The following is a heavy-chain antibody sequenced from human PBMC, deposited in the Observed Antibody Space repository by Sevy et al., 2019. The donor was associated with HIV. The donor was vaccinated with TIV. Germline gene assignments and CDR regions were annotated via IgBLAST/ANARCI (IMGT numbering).Heavy chain of an antibody. CDR3: ASSEYSSGFLDAFDI. V-gene: IGHV3-7*01. D-gene: IGHD6-19*01. Sequence: GGSLRLSCAASGFTFSSYWMSWVRQAPGKGLEWVANIKQDGSEKYYVHSVKGRFTISRDNAKNSLYLQMNSLRAEDTVVYYCASSEYSSGFLDAFDIWGQGTMVTVSS. J-gene: IGHJ3*02. CDR2: IKQDGSEK. CDR1: GFTFSSYW.